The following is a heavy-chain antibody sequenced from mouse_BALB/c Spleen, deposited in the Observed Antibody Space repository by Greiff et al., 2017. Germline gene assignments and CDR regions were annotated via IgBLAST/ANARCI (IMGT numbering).Heavy chain of an antibody. CDR1: GFTFSSYA. CDR3: ARGGAYDYDGRDY. Sequence: EVQRVESGGGLVKPGGSLKLSCAASGFTFSSYAMSWVRQTPEKRLEWVASISSGGSTYYPDSVKGRFTISRDNARNILYLQMSSLRSEDTAMYYCARGGAYDYDGRDYWGQGTTLTVSS. J-gene: IGHJ2*01. D-gene: IGHD2-4*01. V-gene: IGHV5-6-5*01. CDR2: ISSGGST.